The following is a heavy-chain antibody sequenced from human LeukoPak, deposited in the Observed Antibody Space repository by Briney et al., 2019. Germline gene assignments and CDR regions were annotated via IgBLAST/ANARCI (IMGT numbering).Heavy chain of an antibody. D-gene: IGHD1-26*01. J-gene: IGHJ4*02. CDR2: IYYSGST. CDR3: ARGGELLFEMDY. Sequence: PSETLSLTCTVSGGSISSYYWSWIRQPPGKGREWIGYIYYSGSTNYNPSLKSRVTISVDKSKNQFSLKLSSVTAADTDVYYCARGGELLFEMDYWGQGTLVTVPS. CDR1: GGSISSYY. V-gene: IGHV4-59*12.